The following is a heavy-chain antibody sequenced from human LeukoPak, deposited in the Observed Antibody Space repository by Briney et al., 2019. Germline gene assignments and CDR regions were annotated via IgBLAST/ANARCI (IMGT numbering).Heavy chain of an antibody. V-gene: IGHV3-21*01. CDR1: GFTFSSYS. CDR2: ISSSSSYI. Sequence: GRSLKLSCASSGFTFSSYSMNWVRQAPGNGLEWVSFISSSSSYINYADSVKGRFTISRDNAKNSLYLQMNSLRAEDTAVYYCARGVGYCSGGSCHRFDSWGQGTLVIVSS. J-gene: IGHJ4*02. CDR3: ARGVGYCSGGSCHRFDS. D-gene: IGHD2-15*01.